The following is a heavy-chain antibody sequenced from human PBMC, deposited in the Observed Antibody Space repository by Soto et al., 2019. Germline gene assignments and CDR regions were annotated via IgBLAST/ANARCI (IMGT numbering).Heavy chain of an antibody. CDR3: ARGNYEFDY. D-gene: IGHD3-22*01. Sequence: PSQTLSLTCAISGDSVSSDGVAWIWIRQSPSRGLEWLGRTYYRSKWYNEYALSVKSRITINPDISKNQFSLHLNSVTPDDTAVYYCARGNYEFDYWGQGTLVTVSS. CDR2: TYYRSKWYN. V-gene: IGHV6-1*01. J-gene: IGHJ4*02. CDR1: GDSVSSDGVA.